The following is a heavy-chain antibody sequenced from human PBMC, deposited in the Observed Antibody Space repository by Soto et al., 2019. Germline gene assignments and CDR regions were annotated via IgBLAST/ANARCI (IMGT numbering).Heavy chain of an antibody. CDR2: IKSKTDGGTT. D-gene: IGHD2-15*01. Sequence: GGSLRLSCAASGFTFSNAWMNWVRQAPGKGLEWVGRIKSKTDGGTTDYAAPVKGRFTISRDDSKNTLYLQMNSLKTEDTAVYYCTTDGWVVVVAASFDYWGQGTLVTVSS. CDR1: GFTFSNAW. CDR3: TTDGWVVVVAASFDY. J-gene: IGHJ4*02. V-gene: IGHV3-15*07.